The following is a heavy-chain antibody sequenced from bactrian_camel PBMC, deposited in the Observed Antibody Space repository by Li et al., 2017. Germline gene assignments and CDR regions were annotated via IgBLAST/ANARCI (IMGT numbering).Heavy chain of an antibody. CDR3: AAAAANFWNA. J-gene: IGHJ4*01. CDR2: INSGGDRT. D-gene: IGHD1*01. Sequence: VQLVESGGGSVQAGGSLKLSCLAPGYIFGLCRMGWYRQAPGKGLEWVSHINSGGDRTNYRDSVKGRFTISRDNAKNTLYLQLNSLKTEDAAVYYCAAAAANFWNAWGQGTQVTVS. CDR1: GYIFGLCR. V-gene: IGHV3S40*01.